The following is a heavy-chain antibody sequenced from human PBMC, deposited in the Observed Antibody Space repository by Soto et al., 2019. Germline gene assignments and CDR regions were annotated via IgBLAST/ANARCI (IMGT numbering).Heavy chain of an antibody. CDR3: ARLTVVGRVGDC. Sequence: QLQVQESGPGLVKPSETLSLTCSVSGGSISSSPYYWGWIRQPPGKGLGWIARISFSGNTDCNPSLKSRVTISADTSKNQFSLTLSSVTAADTAVYYCARLTVVGRVGDCWGQGTLVTVSS. CDR1: GGSISSSPYY. D-gene: IGHD6-19*01. V-gene: IGHV4-39*01. J-gene: IGHJ4*02. CDR2: ISFSGNT.